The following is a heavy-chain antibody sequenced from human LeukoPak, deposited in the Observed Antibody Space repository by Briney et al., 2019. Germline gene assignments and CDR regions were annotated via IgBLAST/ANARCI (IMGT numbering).Heavy chain of an antibody. CDR1: GFTFDDYA. Sequence: PGRSLRLSCAASGFTFDDYAMHWVRQAPGKGLEWVSGISWNSGSIGYADSVKGRFTISRDNAKNTLYLQMNSLRAEDTAVYYCASYNWNFLNDYWGQGTLVTVSS. CDR3: ASYNWNFLNDY. D-gene: IGHD1-7*01. V-gene: IGHV3-9*01. CDR2: ISWNSGSI. J-gene: IGHJ4*02.